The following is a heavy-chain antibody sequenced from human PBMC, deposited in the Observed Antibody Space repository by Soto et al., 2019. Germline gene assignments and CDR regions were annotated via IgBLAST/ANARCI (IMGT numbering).Heavy chain of an antibody. J-gene: IGHJ5*02. V-gene: IGHV1-69*01. CDR2: IIPIFGKA. CDR3: AGAPEPNWFDP. D-gene: IGHD3-10*01. Sequence: QVQLVQSGAEVTKPGSSVKVSCKASGGTFSSYAISWVRQAPGQGLEWMGGIIPIFGKANYAKKFQGKVNDNAEDSPCPGQNGLSSLETAGTGFDYCAGAPEPNWFDPWGQGTLVTVSS. CDR1: GGTFSSYA.